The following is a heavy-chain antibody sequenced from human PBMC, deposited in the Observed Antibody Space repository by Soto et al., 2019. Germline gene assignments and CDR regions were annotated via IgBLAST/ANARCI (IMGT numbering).Heavy chain of an antibody. J-gene: IGHJ3*02. CDR1: GYTFTGYY. CDR3: ARTDSSGYWAFDI. D-gene: IGHD3-22*01. V-gene: IGHV1-2*02. Sequence: GASVKVSCKASGYTFTGYYMHWVRQAPGQGLEWMGWINPNNGGTNYAQKFQGRVTMTTDTSTSTAYMELRSLRSDDTAVYYCARTDSSGYWAFDIWGQGTMVTVSS. CDR2: INPNNGGT.